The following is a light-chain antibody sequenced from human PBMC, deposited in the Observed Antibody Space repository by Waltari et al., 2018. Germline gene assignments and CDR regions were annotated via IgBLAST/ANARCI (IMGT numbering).Light chain of an antibody. V-gene: IGKV3-15*01. CDR1: QSVSTN. CDR2: AAS. J-gene: IGKJ5*01. CDR3: QQYSNWPPIT. Sequence: DTVMTQSPATLSVSPGERATLSCRASQSVSTNLAWYQQKPGQAPRLLIYAASTRATGVPARFSGTGSGTEFTLTIDSLQSEDFAIYYCQQYSNWPPITFGQGTRLEIK.